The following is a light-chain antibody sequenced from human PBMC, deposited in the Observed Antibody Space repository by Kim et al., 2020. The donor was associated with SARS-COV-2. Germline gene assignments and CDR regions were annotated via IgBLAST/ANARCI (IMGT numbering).Light chain of an antibody. CDR2: GAS. V-gene: IGKV3-15*01. J-gene: IGKJ4*01. Sequence: SPGEIATLSRRVIHSICCYLAWYQQNPGPAPRLLYYGASTGAAGAPARISGSWSRTEFTLTISILQSEDFAFYYCQQYNYWHTFGEGTKVDIK. CDR3: QQYNYWHT. CDR1: HSICCY.